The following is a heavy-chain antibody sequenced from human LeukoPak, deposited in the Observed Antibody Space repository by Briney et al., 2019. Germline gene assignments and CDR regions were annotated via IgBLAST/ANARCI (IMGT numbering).Heavy chain of an antibody. D-gene: IGHD5-12*01. CDR2: INSNSGGS. CDR1: GYTFTAYY. Sequence: GASAKVSCKASGYTFTAYYMHWVRQAPGQGLEWMGWINSNSGGSNYAQKFQGRVTMTRDTSISTVYMDLSRLRSDDTAVYYCARDRDILGSTFFDKWGQGTLVTVSS. V-gene: IGHV1-2*02. CDR3: ARDRDILGSTFFDK. J-gene: IGHJ4*02.